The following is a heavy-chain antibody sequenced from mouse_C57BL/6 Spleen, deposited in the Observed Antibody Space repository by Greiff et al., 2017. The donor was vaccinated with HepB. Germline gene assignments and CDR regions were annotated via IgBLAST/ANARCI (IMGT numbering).Heavy chain of an antibody. D-gene: IGHD1-1*01. CDR2: INPGSGGT. V-gene: IGHV1-54*01. Sequence: VQLQQSGAELVRPGTSVKVSCKASGYAFTNYLIEWVKQRPGQGLEWIGVINPGSGGTNYNEKFKGKATLTADKSSSTAYMQLSSLTSEDSAVYFCAREPGYYGSTSYYAMDYWGQGTSVTVSS. J-gene: IGHJ4*01. CDR1: GYAFTNYL. CDR3: AREPGYYGSTSYYAMDY.